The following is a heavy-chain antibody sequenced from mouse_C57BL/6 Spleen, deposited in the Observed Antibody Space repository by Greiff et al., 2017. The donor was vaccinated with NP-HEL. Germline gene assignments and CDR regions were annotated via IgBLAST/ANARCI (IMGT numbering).Heavy chain of an antibody. CDR3: ARWTDAYFDY. V-gene: IGHV1-61*01. J-gene: IGHJ2*01. CDR2: IYPSDSET. Sequence: QVQLQQPGAELVRPGSSVKLSCRASGYTFTSYWMDWVKQRPGQGLEWIGNIYPSDSETHYNQKFKDKATLTVDKSSSTAYMQLSSLTSEDSAVYYCARWTDAYFDYWGQGTTLTVSS. CDR1: GYTFTSYW.